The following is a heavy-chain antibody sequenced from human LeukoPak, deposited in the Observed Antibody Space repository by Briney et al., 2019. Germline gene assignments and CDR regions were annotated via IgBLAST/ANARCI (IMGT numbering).Heavy chain of an antibody. CDR1: GFTFSSYS. J-gene: IGHJ3*02. Sequence: GGSLRLSCAASGFTFSSYSMNWVRQAPGKGLEWVSAISGSGGTTYYADSVKGRFTISRDNSKNTLFLQLSSLRAEDTAIYYCTTRNGYDILTGYYPYAFDIWGQGTMVTVSS. CDR3: TTRNGYDILTGYYPYAFDI. CDR2: ISGSGGTT. V-gene: IGHV3-23*01. D-gene: IGHD3-9*01.